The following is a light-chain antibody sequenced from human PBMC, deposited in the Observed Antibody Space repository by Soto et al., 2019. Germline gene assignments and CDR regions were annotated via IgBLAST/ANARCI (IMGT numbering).Light chain of an antibody. V-gene: IGKV1-5*03. CDR1: QSVSNW. CDR2: KAS. J-gene: IGKJ2*02. CDR3: QQYRSAST. Sequence: DIQMTQSPSTLSAFVGDRVTITCRASQSVSNWLAWYQQKPGKAPRLLISKASTLESGVPSRFSGSGSGTEFTLSISSLQPEDFANYYCQQYRSASTFGQGTKLEIK.